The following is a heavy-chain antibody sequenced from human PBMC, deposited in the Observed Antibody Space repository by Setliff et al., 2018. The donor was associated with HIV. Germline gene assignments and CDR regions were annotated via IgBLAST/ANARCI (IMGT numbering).Heavy chain of an antibody. Sequence: SETLSLTCTISGGSISSGNYYWSWIRQPAGKGLEWIGRIYTSGSTNYNPSLKSRVTISLDTSKNQFSLNLSSVTAADTAVYYCARRSPGGGYYDWRDTGALDLWGQGTMVTVSS. CDR2: IYTSGST. CDR1: GGSISSGNYY. V-gene: IGHV4-61*02. CDR3: ARRSPGGGYYDWRDTGALDL. D-gene: IGHD3-22*01. J-gene: IGHJ3*01.